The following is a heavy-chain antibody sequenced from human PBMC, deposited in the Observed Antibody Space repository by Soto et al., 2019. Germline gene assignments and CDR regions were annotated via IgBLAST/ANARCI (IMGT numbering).Heavy chain of an antibody. J-gene: IGHJ6*02. D-gene: IGHD6-6*01. CDR3: ARVSKLVAPKDGKSAYFYAMDV. Sequence: SETLSLTCTVSGGSIISSDYYWGWIRQPPGKGLEWVGGIFYSGNTHHNPSLKTRVSVSVDTSTNQLSLKLSSVTAADTAVYFCARVSKLVAPKDGKSAYFYAMDVWGHGTTVTVSS. CDR1: GGSIISSDYY. V-gene: IGHV4-39*01. CDR2: IFYSGNT.